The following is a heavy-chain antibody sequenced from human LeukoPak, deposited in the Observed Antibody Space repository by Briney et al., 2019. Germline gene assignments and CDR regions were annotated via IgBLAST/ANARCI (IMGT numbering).Heavy chain of an antibody. CDR3: ARDVRITLILGRIQETIAWFDP. J-gene: IGHJ5*02. CDR2: IYTSGST. V-gene: IGHV4-4*07. D-gene: IGHD2-15*01. Sequence: SETLSLTCAVSGGSISGYYWSWIRQPAGKGLEWIGHIYTSGSTNYNPSLKSRVTMSVDTSKNQFSLKLSSVTAADTAVYYCARDVRITLILGRIQETIAWFDPWGQGTLVTVSS. CDR1: GGSISGYY.